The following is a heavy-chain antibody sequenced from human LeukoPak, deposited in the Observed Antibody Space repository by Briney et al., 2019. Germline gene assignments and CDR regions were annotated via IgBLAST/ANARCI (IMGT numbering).Heavy chain of an antibody. V-gene: IGHV3-23*01. CDR3: AKKSPDSSGNPAYD. Sequence: PSGGSLRLSCAGAGFTFSNYGMSWVRQAPGKGLEWVSVISRSGTETYHADSVRGRFTISRDNAKNTLYLQMNSLRAEDTAVHYCAKKSPDSSGNPAYDWGQGTLVTVSS. D-gene: IGHD4-23*01. CDR2: ISRSGTET. J-gene: IGHJ4*02. CDR1: GFTFSNYG.